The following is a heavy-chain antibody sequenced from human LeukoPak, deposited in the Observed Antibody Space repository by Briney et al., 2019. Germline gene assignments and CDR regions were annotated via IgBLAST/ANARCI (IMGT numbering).Heavy chain of an antibody. D-gene: IGHD3-22*01. V-gene: IGHV1-69*04. CDR3: AREEYYYDSSGYYPHYYFDY. J-gene: IGHJ4*02. CDR1: GGTFSSYA. CDR2: IIPILGIA. Sequence: GASVKVSCKASGGTFSSYAISWVRQAPGQGLEWMGRIIPILGIANYAQKFQGRVTITADKSTSTAYMELSSPRSEDTAVYYCAREEYYYDSSGYYPHYYFDYWGQGTLVTVSS.